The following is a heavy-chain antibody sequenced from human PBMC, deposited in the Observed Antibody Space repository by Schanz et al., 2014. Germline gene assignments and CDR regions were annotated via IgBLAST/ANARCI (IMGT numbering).Heavy chain of an antibody. V-gene: IGHV1-46*03. Sequence: QVQLVQSGTQAKKPGASAKASCKASGYTLSAYSLHWVRQAPGQGLEWMGIVNPSVRGTHFAREFQGRVTVTSDTSTSTVYMELSGLRSEDTAVYYCAGAFDSSGYYFDYWGQGTLVTVSS. CDR3: AGAFDSSGYYFDY. D-gene: IGHD3-22*01. J-gene: IGHJ4*02. CDR2: VNPSVRGT. CDR1: GYTLSAYS.